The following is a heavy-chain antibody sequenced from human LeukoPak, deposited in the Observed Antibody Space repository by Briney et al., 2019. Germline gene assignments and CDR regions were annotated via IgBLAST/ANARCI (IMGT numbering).Heavy chain of an antibody. CDR3: ARDIRGSYGTLCVDY. V-gene: IGHV1-2*02. CDR1: GYTFTGYY. Sequence: VASVKVSCKASGYTFTGYYMHWVRQAPGQGLEWMGWINPNSGGTNYAQKFQGRVTMTRDTSISTAYMELSRLRSEDTAVYYCARDIRGSYGTLCVDYWGQGTLVTVSS. CDR2: INPNSGGT. J-gene: IGHJ4*02. D-gene: IGHD1-26*01.